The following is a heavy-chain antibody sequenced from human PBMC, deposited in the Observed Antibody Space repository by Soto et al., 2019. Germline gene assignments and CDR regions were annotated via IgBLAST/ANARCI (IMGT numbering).Heavy chain of an antibody. CDR3: AKLPTYRQVGVDY. CDR1: GFTFSSYA. D-gene: IGHD3-3*01. V-gene: IGHV3-23*01. Sequence: AVGSLRLSCAASGFTFSSYAMSWVRQAPGKGLEWVSAISGSGGSTYYADSVKGRFTISRDNSKNTLYLQMNSLRAEDTAVYYCAKLPTYRQVGVDYWGQGTLLTVSS. CDR2: ISGSGGST. J-gene: IGHJ4*02.